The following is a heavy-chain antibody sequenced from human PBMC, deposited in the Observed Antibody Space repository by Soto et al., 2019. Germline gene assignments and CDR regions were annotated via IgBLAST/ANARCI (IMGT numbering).Heavy chain of an antibody. J-gene: IGHJ6*02. CDR3: ARGRKKRHFYNYGLDV. CDR1: VGSFSGYY. Sequence: SETLSLTCAVYVGSFSGYYWTWIRQSQGKGLEWIGEINDSGYSKYNPSLKSRVTMSVDTSKSQFSVTLTSVTAADTAVYFCARGRKKRHFYNYGLDVWGPGTTVTVSS. CDR2: INDSGYS. V-gene: IGHV4-34*01.